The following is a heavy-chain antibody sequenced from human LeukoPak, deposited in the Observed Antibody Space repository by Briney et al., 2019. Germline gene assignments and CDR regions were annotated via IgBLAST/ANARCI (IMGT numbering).Heavy chain of an antibody. V-gene: IGHV3-47*01. D-gene: IGHD6-13*01. CDR2: IGTGGDT. Sequence: PGGSLRLSCAASGFAFSSYALHWVRRAPGKGLEWVSAIGTGGDTYYADSVMGRFTISRDNSKKSLYLHMNSLIAEDMAVYYCARAVAAAVIDYWGQGTLVTVPS. CDR1: GFAFSSYA. CDR3: ARAVAAAVIDY. J-gene: IGHJ4*02.